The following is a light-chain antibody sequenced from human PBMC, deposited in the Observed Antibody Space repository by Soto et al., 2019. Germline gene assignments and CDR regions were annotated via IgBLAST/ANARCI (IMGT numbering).Light chain of an antibody. V-gene: IGKV1-39*01. CDR1: QSISSA. Sequence: DIQMTQSPSSLSASIGDRVTITCRASQSISSALNWYQHKPGKAPNLLIRAASSLQSGVPSRFSGSGSGTDFTLIISSLQPEDVATYYSQQSYTTPTFGQGTKVEIK. CDR3: QQSYTTPT. CDR2: AAS. J-gene: IGKJ1*01.